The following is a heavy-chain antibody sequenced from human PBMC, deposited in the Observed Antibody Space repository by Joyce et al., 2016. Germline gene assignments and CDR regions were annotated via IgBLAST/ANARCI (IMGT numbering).Heavy chain of an antibody. V-gene: IGHV3-21*01. J-gene: IGHJ6*02. CDR2: ISGTSYYI. D-gene: IGHD3-16*01. Sequence: QLVESGGGVVKPGGSLRLSCEASGSTFSSSSMSWFCQAPGKGLELVAAISGTSYYIVHAEKVRGRFTVSRDNAKKTLYLQMNSLRAEDSAVFYCARGGISYYYAMDVWGQGTTVTVSS. CDR3: ARGGISYYYAMDV. CDR1: GSTFSSSS.